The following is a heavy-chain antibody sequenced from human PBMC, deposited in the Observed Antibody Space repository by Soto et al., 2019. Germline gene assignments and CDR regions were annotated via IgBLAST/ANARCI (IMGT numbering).Heavy chain of an antibody. J-gene: IGHJ4*02. V-gene: IGHV1-69*13. CDR2: XIXXXXXA. CDR1: GGTFSSYA. D-gene: IGHD3-16*01. Sequence: ASVKVSRKASGGTFSSYAISCVRQAPGQGLEXXGGXIXXXXXAXXAQKFQGRVTITADESTSTAYMELSSLRSEDTAVYYFASPLGGESDYWGQGTLVTVSS. CDR3: ASPLGGESDY.